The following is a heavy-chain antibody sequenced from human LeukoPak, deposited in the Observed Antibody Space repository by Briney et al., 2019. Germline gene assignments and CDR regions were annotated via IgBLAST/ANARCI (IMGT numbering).Heavy chain of an antibody. D-gene: IGHD1-1*01. CDR2: IYYSGST. J-gene: IGHJ5*02. CDR1: GGSISSYF. Sequence: PSETLSLTCTVSGGSISSYFWSWIRQPPGKGLEWIGYIYYSGSTNYNPSLKSRVTISVDTSKNQFSLKLSSVTAADTAVYYCARGHFLGTGTNWFDPWGKGTLVTVSS. CDR3: ARGHFLGTGTNWFDP. V-gene: IGHV4-59*01.